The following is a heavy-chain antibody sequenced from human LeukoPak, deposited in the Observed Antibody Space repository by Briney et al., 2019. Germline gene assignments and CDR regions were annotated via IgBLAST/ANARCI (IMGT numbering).Heavy chain of an antibody. J-gene: IGHJ4*02. V-gene: IGHV3-48*04. CDR1: GFTFSDYS. CDR3: ARDHRYAFDT. D-gene: IGHD5-12*01. Sequence: GGSLRLSCAASGFTFSDYSMNWVRQAPGKGLEWISYVGISSGNTKYADSVKGRFTISGDSAKNSVFLQMNNLRVEDTAVYYYARDHRYAFDTWGQGTLVTVPS. CDR2: VGISSGNT.